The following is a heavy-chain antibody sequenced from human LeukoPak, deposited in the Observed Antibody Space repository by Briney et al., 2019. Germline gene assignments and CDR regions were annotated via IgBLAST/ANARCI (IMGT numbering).Heavy chain of an antibody. CDR2: ISGRAVST. Sequence: GGSLRLSCAASGFTFSNNAMSWVRQAPGKGLEWVSTISGRAVSTYYADSVKGRFTISRDNSKNTLYLQMNSLRAEDSEIYNCVKGGRSDSSGVTDVWGKGTTVTVSS. CDR3: VKGGRSDSSGVTDV. CDR1: GFTFSNNA. D-gene: IGHD3-22*01. J-gene: IGHJ6*04. V-gene: IGHV3-23*01.